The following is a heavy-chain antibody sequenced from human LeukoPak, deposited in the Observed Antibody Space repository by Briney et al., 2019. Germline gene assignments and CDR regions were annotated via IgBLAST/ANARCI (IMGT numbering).Heavy chain of an antibody. CDR1: GFTFSTYP. CDR3: ARITDYYGMDV. J-gene: IGHJ6*02. Sequence: GGSLRLSCAASGFTFSTYPMTWVRQAPGKGLEWVSAVGASGVTTYYADSVKGRFTISRDNSKNTLYLQMNSLRAEDTAVYYCARITDYYGMDVWGQGTTVTVSS. CDR2: VGASGVTT. V-gene: IGHV3-23*01. D-gene: IGHD5-24*01.